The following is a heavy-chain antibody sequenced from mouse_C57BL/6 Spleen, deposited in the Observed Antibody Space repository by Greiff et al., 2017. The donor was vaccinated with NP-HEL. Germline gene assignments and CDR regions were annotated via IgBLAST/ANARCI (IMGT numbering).Heavy chain of an antibody. CDR2: IDPSDSYT. CDR3: ARSHYGSSSNAMDY. Sequence: QVQLQQPGAELVMPGASVKLSCKASGYTFTSYWMHWVKQRPGQGLEWIGEIDPSDSYTNYNQKFKGKSTLTVDKSSSTAYMQLSSLTSEDSAVYYCARSHYGSSSNAMDYWGQGTSVTVSS. V-gene: IGHV1-69*01. D-gene: IGHD1-1*01. J-gene: IGHJ4*01. CDR1: GYTFTSYW.